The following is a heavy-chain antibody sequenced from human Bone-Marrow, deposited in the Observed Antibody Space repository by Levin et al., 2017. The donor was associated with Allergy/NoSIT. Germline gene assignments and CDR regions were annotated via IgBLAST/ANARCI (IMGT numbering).Heavy chain of an antibody. CDR1: GGYNNAAG. CDR2: IIPIFGAS. D-gene: IGHD3/OR15-3a*01. Sequence: PGESLKISCTASGGYNNAAGVSWVRQAPGQGLEWMGGIIPIFGASDAKVFKDRVTITADESTGTAYLELTRLRSDDTAIYYCATESAAFLWTGYPVLWGQGTPIIVSS. J-gene: IGHJ4*02. CDR3: ATESAAFLWTGYPVL. V-gene: IGHV1-69*01.